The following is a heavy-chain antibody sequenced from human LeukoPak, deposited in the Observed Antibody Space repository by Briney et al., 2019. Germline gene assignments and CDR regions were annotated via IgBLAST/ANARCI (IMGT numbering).Heavy chain of an antibody. V-gene: IGHV4-59*01. CDR2: IYYSGST. CDR1: GGSINSYY. J-gene: IGHJ5*02. CDR3: ASNAYCGGDCLWFDP. D-gene: IGHD2-21*02. Sequence: SETLSLTCTVSGGSINSYYWSWIRQPPGKGLEWIGYIYYSGSTNYNPSLKSRVTISVDTSKNQFSLKLSSVTAADTAVYYCASNAYCGGDCLWFDPWGQGTLVTVSS.